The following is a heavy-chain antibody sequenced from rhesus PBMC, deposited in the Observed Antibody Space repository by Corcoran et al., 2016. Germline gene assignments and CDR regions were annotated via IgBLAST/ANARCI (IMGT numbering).Heavy chain of an antibody. CDR3: TRFDY. V-gene: IGHV3-54*02. Sequence: EVQLVESGGGLVQPGGSLRLSCAAASGFTFNMYGLHWVRQASGKGLEWVAVISSDGSTKYLADSVKDRFTISRDNSNNMVYLQMNNLKLEDTAVYYCTRFDYWGQGVVVTVSS. CDR2: ISSDGSTK. CDR1: GFTFNMYG. J-gene: IGHJ4*01.